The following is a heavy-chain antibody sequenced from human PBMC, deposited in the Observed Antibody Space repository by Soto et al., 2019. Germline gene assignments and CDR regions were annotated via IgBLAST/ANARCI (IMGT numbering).Heavy chain of an antibody. CDR1: GFTFSSYA. CDR2: ISYDGSNK. CDR3: ASYEYCSGGSCPAVWYGMDV. V-gene: IGHV3-30-3*01. J-gene: IGHJ6*02. D-gene: IGHD2-15*01. Sequence: QVQLVESGGGVVQPGRSLRLSCAASGFTFSSYAMHWVRQAPGKGLEWVAVISYDGSNKYYADSVKGRFTISRDNSKNTLYLQMNSLRAEDTAVYYCASYEYCSGGSCPAVWYGMDVWGQGTTVTVSS.